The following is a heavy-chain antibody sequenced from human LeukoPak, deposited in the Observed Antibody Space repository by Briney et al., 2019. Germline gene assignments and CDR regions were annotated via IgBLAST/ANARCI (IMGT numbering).Heavy chain of an antibody. CDR1: GGSISSSSYY. J-gene: IGHJ3*02. Sequence: SETLSLTCTVSGGSISSSSYYWGWIRQPPGKGLEWIGSIYYSGSTYYNPSLKSRVTISVDTSKNQFSLKLSSVTAADTAVYYCARQGPAYSSSHRGAFDIWGQGTMVTVSS. D-gene: IGHD6-13*01. CDR2: IYYSGST. CDR3: ARQGPAYSSSHRGAFDI. V-gene: IGHV4-39*01.